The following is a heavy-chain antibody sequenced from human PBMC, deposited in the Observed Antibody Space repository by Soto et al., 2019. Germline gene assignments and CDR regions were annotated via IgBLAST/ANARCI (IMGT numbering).Heavy chain of an antibody. CDR3: AKTDKFHSQSSGWANRFDS. V-gene: IGHV3-23*01. CDR1: GFTFSNYA. CDR2: ITSAGST. D-gene: IGHD6-19*01. Sequence: EVQLLESGGDLAQPGGSLRLICAASGFTFSNYAMTWVRQSPGKGLEWVLTITSAGSTFYGDTVKGRFTISRDNSKSTLYLQMNSLGAEDTAVYYCAKTDKFHSQSSGWANRFDSWGQGTLVTVSS. J-gene: IGHJ4*02.